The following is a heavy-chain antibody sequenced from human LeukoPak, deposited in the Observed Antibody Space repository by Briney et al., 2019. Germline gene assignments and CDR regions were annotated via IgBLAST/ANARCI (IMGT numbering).Heavy chain of an antibody. J-gene: IGHJ4*02. CDR3: VKSGGYGLIDY. D-gene: IGHD1-26*01. CDR2: IYSSGST. CDR1: GGSISNYY. V-gene: IGHV4-59*04. Sequence: SETLSPTCTVSGGSISNYYWSWIRQPPGKGLEWIGNIYSSGSTYYNASLQSRVTISIDTSKNQFSLRLSSVTAADTAMYYCVKSGGYGLIDYWGQGTRVTVSS.